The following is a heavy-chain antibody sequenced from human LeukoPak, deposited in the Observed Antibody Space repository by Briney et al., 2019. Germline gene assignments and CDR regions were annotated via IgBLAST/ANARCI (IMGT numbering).Heavy chain of an antibody. CDR3: ARGRGYDILTGYDTFDI. D-gene: IGHD3-9*01. V-gene: IGHV4-59*01. J-gene: IGHJ3*02. CDR2: LYFSGST. CDR1: GGSLNSYY. Sequence: PSETLSLTCTVSGGSLNSYYWSWIRQPPGEGLEWIGYLYFSGSTKYNPSLKSRVTISVDTSKNQFSLMLSSATAEDTARLYSARGRGYDILTGYDTFDIWGQGTMVTVSS.